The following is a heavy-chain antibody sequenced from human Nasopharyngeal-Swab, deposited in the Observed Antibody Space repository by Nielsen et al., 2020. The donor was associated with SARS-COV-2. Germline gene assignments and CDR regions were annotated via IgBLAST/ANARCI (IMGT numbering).Heavy chain of an antibody. V-gene: IGHV3-30*18. CDR2: ISYDGSNK. J-gene: IGHJ6*02. CDR1: GFTFGSYG. Sequence: GGSLRLSCAASGFTFGSYGMHWVRRAPGKGMGWVAVISYDGSNKYYADSVKGRFTISRDNYTHTLYLQMNSLRAEDTAVYYCAKDRGYSYGLGYYYGMDVWGQGTTVTVSS. CDR3: AKDRGYSYGLGYYYGMDV. D-gene: IGHD5-18*01.